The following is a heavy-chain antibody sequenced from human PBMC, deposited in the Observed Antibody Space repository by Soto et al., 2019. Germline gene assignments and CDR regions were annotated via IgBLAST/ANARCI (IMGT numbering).Heavy chain of an antibody. J-gene: IGHJ4*02. CDR3: ARRWGRSFDY. V-gene: IGHV4-59*08. Sequence: PSETLSLTCTVSGGSISSYYWSWIRQPPGKGLEWVGYIYYSGSTNYNPSLKSRVTISVDTSKNQFSLKLSSVTAADTAVYYCARRWGRSFDYWGQGTLVTVSS. CDR1: GGSISSYY. CDR2: IYYSGST. D-gene: IGHD2-15*01.